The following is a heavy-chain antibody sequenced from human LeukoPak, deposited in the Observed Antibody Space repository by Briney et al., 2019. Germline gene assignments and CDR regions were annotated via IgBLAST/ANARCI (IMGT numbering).Heavy chain of an antibody. V-gene: IGHV4-38-2*02. J-gene: IGHJ4*02. D-gene: IGHD3-9*01. CDR1: GSSISSDYY. Sequence: SETLSLTCTVSGSSISSDYYWVWIRQPPGKGLEWIGNIYHSGSTYYNPSLKSRVTISVDTSKNQFSLKLTSVTAADTAVYYCARAVILTGYSLPIDYWGQGTLVTVSS. CDR3: ARAVILTGYSLPIDY. CDR2: IYHSGST.